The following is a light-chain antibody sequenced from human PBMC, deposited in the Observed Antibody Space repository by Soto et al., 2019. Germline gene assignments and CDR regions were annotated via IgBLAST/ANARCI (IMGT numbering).Light chain of an antibody. CDR1: QSVTTSY. Sequence: ENVLTQSPGTLSLSPGERATLSCRASQSVTTSYLAWYQQKPGQAPSLLIYGTSSRATDIPDRFSGSGSGTDFTLTISRLVPEDFAVYYCQQYDSSHVTFGGGTKVEIK. CDR2: GTS. J-gene: IGKJ4*01. CDR3: QQYDSSHVT. V-gene: IGKV3-20*01.